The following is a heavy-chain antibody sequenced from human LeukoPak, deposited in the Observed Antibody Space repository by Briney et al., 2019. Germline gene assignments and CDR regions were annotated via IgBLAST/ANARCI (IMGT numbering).Heavy chain of an antibody. Sequence: SGGSLRLSCAASGFTFSSYAMRWVRQAPGKGLEWVSAISGSGGSTYYADSVKGRFTISRDNSKNTLYLQMNSLRAEDTAVYYCAKVRYFYGSYGIPSYFDYWGQGTLVTVSS. CDR3: AKVRYFYGSYGIPSYFDY. D-gene: IGHD3-10*01. CDR2: ISGSGGST. J-gene: IGHJ4*02. V-gene: IGHV3-23*01. CDR1: GFTFSSYA.